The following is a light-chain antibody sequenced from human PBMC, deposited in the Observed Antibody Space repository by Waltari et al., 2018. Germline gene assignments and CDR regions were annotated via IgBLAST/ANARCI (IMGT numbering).Light chain of an antibody. J-gene: IGLJ1*01. V-gene: IGLV2-11*01. Sequence: QSALTQPRSVSGSPGQSVTISCTGTSSNVGTYKYVSWYQQHPGKAPRPIIIDLYKRPSGVPDRFSSSKSGNTASLTISGLQAEDEADYYCCSYAGSYTYVFGSVTEVTVL. CDR3: CSYAGSYTYV. CDR2: DLY. CDR1: SSNVGTYKY.